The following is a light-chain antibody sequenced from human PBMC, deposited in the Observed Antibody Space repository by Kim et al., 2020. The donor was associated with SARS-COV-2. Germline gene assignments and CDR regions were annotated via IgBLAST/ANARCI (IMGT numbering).Light chain of an antibody. CDR2: GKN. CDR1: SLRTYY. V-gene: IGLV3-19*01. Sequence: ALGQTVRITCQGDSLRTYYATWYQQKPGQAPIVVIYGKNNRPSGSPDRFSGSSSGNTASLTITGTQAGEEADYYCNSRDSNDNVVFGGGTQLTVL. J-gene: IGLJ2*01. CDR3: NSRDSNDNVV.